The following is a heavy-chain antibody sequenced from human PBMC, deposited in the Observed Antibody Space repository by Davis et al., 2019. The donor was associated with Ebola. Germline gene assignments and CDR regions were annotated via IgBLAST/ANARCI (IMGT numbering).Heavy chain of an antibody. Sequence: SGPTLVKPTQTLTLTCTFSGFSLSINEVAVGWIRQPPGKALEWLAVIYGDDIKRYSPSLRSRLTISKDTSKNQVVLTMTNMDPVDTATYYCARGYGDYDYWGQGTLVTVSS. CDR3: ARGYGDYDY. V-gene: IGHV2-5*02. J-gene: IGHJ4*02. D-gene: IGHD4-17*01. CDR2: IYGDDIK. CDR1: GFSLSINEVA.